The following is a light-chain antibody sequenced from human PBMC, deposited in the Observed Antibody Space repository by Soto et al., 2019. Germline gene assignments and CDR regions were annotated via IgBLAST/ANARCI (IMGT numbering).Light chain of an antibody. V-gene: IGLV2-14*03. CDR1: NSDVGGYNY. CDR2: DVT. J-gene: IGLJ2*01. Sequence: QLVLTQPASVSGSPGQSITISCTGTNSDVGGYNYVSWYQHHPGKAPKLMIYDVTNRPSGVSNRFSGSKSGNTAPLTTSGLQAEDEADYYCTSYTSSSTLEVFGGGTKVTVL. CDR3: TSYTSSSTLEV.